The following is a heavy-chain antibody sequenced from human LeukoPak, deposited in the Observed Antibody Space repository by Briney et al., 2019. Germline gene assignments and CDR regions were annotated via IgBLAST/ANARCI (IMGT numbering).Heavy chain of an antibody. CDR2: INTNTGNP. CDR3: AWMSSGYHQPDYYYYYMDV. J-gene: IGHJ6*03. CDR1: GYTFTSYA. Sequence: GASVKVSCKASGYTFTSYAMNWVRQAPGQGLEWMGWINTNTGNPTYAQGFTGRFVFSLDTSVSTAYLQISSLKAEDTAVYYCAWMSSGYHQPDYYYYYMDVWGKGTTVTVSS. D-gene: IGHD3-22*01. V-gene: IGHV7-4-1*02.